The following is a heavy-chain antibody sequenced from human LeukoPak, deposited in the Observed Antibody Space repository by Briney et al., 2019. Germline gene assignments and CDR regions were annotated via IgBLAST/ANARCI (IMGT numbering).Heavy chain of an antibody. Sequence: GGSLRLSCSASGFSLTSNYMSWVRQAPGQGLQWVSGIHSNGGTDYSGSVRGRFTISRDTSKNTLHLQMDNLRAEDTAVYYSAKLAGATSGTDYWGQGTLVSVSS. CDR3: AKLAGATSGTDY. CDR2: IHSNGGT. CDR1: GFSLTSNY. D-gene: IGHD1-26*01. J-gene: IGHJ4*02. V-gene: IGHV3-53*01.